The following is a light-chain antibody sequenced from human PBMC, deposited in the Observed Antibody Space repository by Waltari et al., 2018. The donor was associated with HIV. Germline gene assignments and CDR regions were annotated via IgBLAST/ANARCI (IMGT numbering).Light chain of an antibody. V-gene: IGKV1-12*02. CDR2: GAS. Sequence: DIQMTQSPSSVSAFVGGRVTITCRASHSVGTFLNWYQQNPGKAPALLIFGASTLHSGVPSRFSGSGSGTVFTLTISNLQPEDFATYYCQQANSLPFTFGPGTKV. J-gene: IGKJ3*01. CDR1: HSVGTF. CDR3: QQANSLPFT.